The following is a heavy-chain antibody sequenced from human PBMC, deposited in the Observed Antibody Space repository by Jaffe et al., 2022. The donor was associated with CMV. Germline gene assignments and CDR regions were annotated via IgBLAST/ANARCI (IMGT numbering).Heavy chain of an antibody. J-gene: IGHJ6*02. Sequence: QVQLQQWGAGLLKPSETLSLTCAVYGGSFSGYYWSWIRQPPGKGLEWIGEINHSGSTNYNPSLKSRVTISVDTSKNQFSLKLSSVTAADTAVYYCARDDGNWNDRWWDYYYYGMDVWGQGTTVTVSS. V-gene: IGHV4-34*01. CDR3: ARDDGNWNDRWWDYYYYGMDV. CDR1: GGSFSGYY. CDR2: INHSGST. D-gene: IGHD1-1*01.